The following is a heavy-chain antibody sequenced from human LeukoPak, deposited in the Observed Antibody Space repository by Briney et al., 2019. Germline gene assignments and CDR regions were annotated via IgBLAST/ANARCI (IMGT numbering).Heavy chain of an antibody. CDR2: IYTSGST. CDR3: AREGADIVDRYYYYMDV. Sequence: SETLSLTCTVSGGSISSYYWSWIRQPAGKGLEWIGRIYTSGSTNYNPSLKSRVTISVDTSKNQFSLKLSSVTAADTAVYYCAREGADIVDRYYYYMDVWGKGTTVTISS. J-gene: IGHJ6*03. D-gene: IGHD5-12*01. CDR1: GGSISSYY. V-gene: IGHV4-4*07.